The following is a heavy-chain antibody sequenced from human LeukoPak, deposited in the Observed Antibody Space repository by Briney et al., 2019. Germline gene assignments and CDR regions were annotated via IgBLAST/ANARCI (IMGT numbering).Heavy chain of an antibody. CDR1: GGSISSGGYY. CDR2: INHSGST. CDR3: ARGSNYDSSGYPFNY. J-gene: IGHJ4*02. Sequence: PSETLSLACTVSGGSISSGGYYWSWIRQPPGKGLEWIGEINHSGSTNYNPSLKSRVTISVDTSKNQFSLKLSSVTAADTAVYYCARGSNYDSSGYPFNYWGQGTLVTVSS. V-gene: IGHV4-39*07. D-gene: IGHD3-22*01.